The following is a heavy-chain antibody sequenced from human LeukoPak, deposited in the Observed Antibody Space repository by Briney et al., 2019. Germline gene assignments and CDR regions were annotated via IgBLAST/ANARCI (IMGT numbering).Heavy chain of an antibody. CDR1: GFTVSSNY. J-gene: IGHJ4*02. V-gene: IGHV3-66*02. CDR3: ARDLALGRSYDDFDY. D-gene: IGHD1-26*01. Sequence: GGSLRLSCAASGFTVSSNYMSWVRQAPGKGLEWVSVIYSGGSTYYADSVKGRFTISRDNSKNTLYLQMNSLRAEDTAVYYCARDLALGRSYDDFDYWGQGTLVTVSS. CDR2: IYSGGST.